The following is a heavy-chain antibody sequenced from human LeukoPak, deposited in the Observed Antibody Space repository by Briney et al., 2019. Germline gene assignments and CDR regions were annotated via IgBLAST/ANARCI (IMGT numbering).Heavy chain of an antibody. CDR1: GGSISSYY. CDR2: IYYSGST. D-gene: IGHD5-18*01. Sequence: PSETLSLTCTVSGGSISSYYWSWIRQPPGKVLEWIGYIYYSGSTNYNPSLKSRVTISVDTSKNQFSLKLSSVTAADTAVYYCVGYSYGTEYFDYWGQGTLVTVSS. CDR3: VGYSYGTEYFDY. J-gene: IGHJ4*02. V-gene: IGHV4-59*01.